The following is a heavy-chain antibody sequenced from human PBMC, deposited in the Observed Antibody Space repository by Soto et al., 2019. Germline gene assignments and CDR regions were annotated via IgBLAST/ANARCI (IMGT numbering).Heavy chain of an antibody. V-gene: IGHV3-66*01. CDR3: ARDRGIWNCNIRPYGDYGIDV. Sequence: EVQLVESGGGLVQPGGSLRLSCAASGFTVSSNSMNWVRQAPGKGLEWVSVIYSGGSTYYADSVMDRFTISRDKSKNTLSIQKNSLRAEDTAVYYCARDRGIWNCNIRPYGDYGIDVWGQGTTVTVSS. D-gene: IGHD1-7*01. CDR2: IYSGGST. J-gene: IGHJ6*02. CDR1: GFTVSSNS.